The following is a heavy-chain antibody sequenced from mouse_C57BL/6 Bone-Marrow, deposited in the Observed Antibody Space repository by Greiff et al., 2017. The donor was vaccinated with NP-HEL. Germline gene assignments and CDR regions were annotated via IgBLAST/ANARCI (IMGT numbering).Heavy chain of an antibody. D-gene: IGHD2-3*01. CDR3: ARDDDGYIFAY. Sequence: EVNLVESGGGLVQSGRSLRLSCATSGFTFSDFYMEWVRQAPGKGLEWIAASRNKANDYTTEYSASVKGRFIVSRDTSQSILYLQMNALRAEDTAIYYCARDDDGYIFAYWGQGTLVTVSA. J-gene: IGHJ3*01. CDR1: GFTFSDFY. V-gene: IGHV7-1*01. CDR2: SRNKANDYTT.